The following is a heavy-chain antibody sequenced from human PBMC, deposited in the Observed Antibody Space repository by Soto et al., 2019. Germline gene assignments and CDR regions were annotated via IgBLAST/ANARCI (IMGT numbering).Heavy chain of an antibody. J-gene: IGHJ6*02. CDR3: AKDQGLGYCTSTNLCYYYGMDV. CDR1: EIAFSRYG. V-gene: IGHV3-30*18. CDR2: ISYDGNNK. Sequence: GGSLRLSCVASEIAFSRYGMQWVRQAPGKGLEGVAVISYDGNNKDYADSVKGRFTVSRDNSKNTLSLQMNSLKPEDTAVYYCAKDQGLGYCTSTNLCYYYGMDVWGQGTTVTVSS. D-gene: IGHD2-2*01.